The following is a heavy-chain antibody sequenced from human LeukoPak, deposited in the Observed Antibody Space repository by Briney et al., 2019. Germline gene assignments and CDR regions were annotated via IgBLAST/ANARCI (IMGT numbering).Heavy chain of an antibody. CDR1: GFTFSSYS. CDR3: ASGRNMGITGTTGAFDI. V-gene: IGHV3-21*01. D-gene: IGHD1-7*01. CDR2: IISSGSYI. J-gene: IGHJ3*02. Sequence: GGSLRLSCAASGFTFSSYSMNWVREAPGKGLEWVSSIISSGSYIYYADSVKGRLTISRDNAKNSLYLKMNSLRDEDTAVYYCASGRNMGITGTTGAFDIWGQGTMVTVSS.